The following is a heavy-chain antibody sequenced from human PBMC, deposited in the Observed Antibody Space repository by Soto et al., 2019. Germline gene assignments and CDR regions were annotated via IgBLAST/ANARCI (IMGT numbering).Heavy chain of an antibody. V-gene: IGHV3-11*06. J-gene: IGHJ4*02. Sequence: GSLRLSCAASGFTFSDYYMSWVRQAPGKGLEWVSYISGRSSSYTNYADSVRGRFTISRDNAQNSLYLQMNSLRGDDTAIYYCVRSGDNYNLLDYWGQGTPVTVSS. CDR3: VRSGDNYNLLDY. CDR2: ISGRSSSYT. D-gene: IGHD1-1*01. CDR1: GFTFSDYY.